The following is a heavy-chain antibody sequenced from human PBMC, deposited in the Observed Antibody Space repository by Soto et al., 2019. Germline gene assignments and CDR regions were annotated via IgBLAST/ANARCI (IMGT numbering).Heavy chain of an antibody. J-gene: IGHJ4*02. D-gene: IGHD3-9*01. CDR2: MNPNSGNT. CDR1: GYTFTSYD. Sequence: WASVKVSCKASGYTFTSYDINWVRQATGQGLEWMGWMNPNSGNTGYAQKFQGRVTMTRNTSISTAYMELSSLRSEDTAVYYCARVYNAGIRYFDSWYFDYWGQGTLVTVSS. CDR3: ARVYNAGIRYFDSWYFDY. V-gene: IGHV1-8*01.